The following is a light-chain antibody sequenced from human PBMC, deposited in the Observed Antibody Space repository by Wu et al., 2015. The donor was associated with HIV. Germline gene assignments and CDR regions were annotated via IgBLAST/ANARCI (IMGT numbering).Light chain of an antibody. CDR3: HQYGSAPIT. Sequence: EIVLTQSPVTLSLSPGERATLSCRASQSVSSTYLAWYQQKSGQAPRLLIYGASRRATGIPDRFSGSGSGTDFTLTISRLEPEDFAVYYCHQYGSAPITIGGGTEVEIK. CDR2: GAS. V-gene: IGKV3-20*01. CDR1: QSVSSTY. J-gene: IGKJ4*01.